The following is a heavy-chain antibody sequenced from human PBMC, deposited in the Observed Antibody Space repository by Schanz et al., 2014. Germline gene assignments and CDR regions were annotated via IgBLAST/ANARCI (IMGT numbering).Heavy chain of an antibody. CDR1: GFTFSSYA. J-gene: IGHJ1*01. CDR3: AKQIHYDILTVTRN. D-gene: IGHD3-9*01. Sequence: QVQLVESGGGLVQPGRSLRLSCAASGFTFSSYAMHWVRQAPGKGLEWVAVISYDGRNKYYADSVKGRFTISRDNSKNTLYLQMNSLRAEDTAVYDCAKQIHYDILTVTRNWGQGTLVTVSS. CDR2: ISYDGRNK. V-gene: IGHV3-30-3*01.